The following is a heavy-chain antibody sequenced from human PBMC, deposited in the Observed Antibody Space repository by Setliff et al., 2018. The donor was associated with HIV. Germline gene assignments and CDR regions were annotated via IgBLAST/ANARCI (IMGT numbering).Heavy chain of an antibody. D-gene: IGHD3-22*01. J-gene: IGHJ1*01. Sequence: GASVKVSCKASGYSFTSCYVHWVRQAPGQGLEWMGIINPSGGTTSYAQKFQGRVTMTRDTSTSTVYMELSSLRSEDTAVYYCARDWEARADYYDTSGQAQYFQHWGQGTLVTVS. CDR2: INPSGGTT. CDR1: GYSFTSCY. CDR3: ARDWEARADYYDTSGQAQYFQH. V-gene: IGHV1-46*01.